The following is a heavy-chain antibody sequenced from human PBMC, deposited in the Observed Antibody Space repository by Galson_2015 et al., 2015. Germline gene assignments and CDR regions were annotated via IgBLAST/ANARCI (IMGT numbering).Heavy chain of an antibody. CDR3: ERVVRVGYSGGWNDS. CDR1: GYTFTTSG. CDR2: ISVDNGNT. V-gene: IGHV1-18*01. J-gene: IGHJ5*01. Sequence: SVKVSCKASGYTFTTSGISWVRQAPGQGLEWTGWISVDNGNTNYAQKLQGRVTMTTDTSTSTAYMELRSLRSDDTAVYYCERVVRVGYSGGWNDSWGHGSLVTVSS. D-gene: IGHD6-19*01.